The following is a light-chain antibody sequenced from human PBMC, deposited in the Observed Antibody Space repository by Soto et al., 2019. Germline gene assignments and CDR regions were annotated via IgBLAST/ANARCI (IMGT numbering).Light chain of an antibody. V-gene: IGLV3-25*03. J-gene: IGLJ2*01. CDR3: QSADSSGTYVV. Sequence: SYELTQPPSVSGSPGQTARITCSGDALTKQYAYWYQQKPGQAPALVIYKDSERPSGIPERFSGSSSGTTGTLTISGVQAEDEADYYCQSADSSGTYVVFGGGTKLTVL. CDR2: KDS. CDR1: ALTKQY.